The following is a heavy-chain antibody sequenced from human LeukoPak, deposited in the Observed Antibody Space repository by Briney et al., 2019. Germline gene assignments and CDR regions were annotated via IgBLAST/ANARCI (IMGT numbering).Heavy chain of an antibody. V-gene: IGHV3-21*01. D-gene: IGHD6-13*01. Sequence: PGGSLRLSCAASGFTFSSYSMHWVRQAPGKGLEWVSSISSGSGYIYSADSVKGRFTISRDNTKNSLYLQMNSLGAEDTAVYYCARSTSASGTGDYRGQGTLVAVSS. CDR2: ISSGSGYI. J-gene: IGHJ4*02. CDR3: ARSTSASGTGDY. CDR1: GFTFSSYS.